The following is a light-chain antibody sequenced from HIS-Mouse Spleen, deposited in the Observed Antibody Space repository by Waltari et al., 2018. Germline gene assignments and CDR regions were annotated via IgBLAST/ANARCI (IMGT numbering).Light chain of an antibody. CDR2: DAS. Sequence: AIQLTQSPSSMSASVGDRVTIAYRASQVISSALALYQQKPGKAPKLLIYDASSLESGVPSRFSGSGSGTDFTLTISSLQPEDFATYYCQQFNSYPYSTFGGGTKVEIK. J-gene: IGKJ4*01. V-gene: IGKV1-13*02. CDR1: QVISSA. CDR3: QQFNSYPYST.